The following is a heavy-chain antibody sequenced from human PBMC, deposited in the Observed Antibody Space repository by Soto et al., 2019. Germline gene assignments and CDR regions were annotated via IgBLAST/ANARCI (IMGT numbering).Heavy chain of an antibody. CDR2: IIPILGIA. CDR1: GGNFSSYT. D-gene: IGHD3-9*01. CDR3: ASRYDIGDY. Sequence: QVQLVQSGAEVKKPGSAVKVSCKASGGNFSSYTISWVRQAPGQGLEWMGRIIPILGIANYAQKFQGRVTITADKSTSTAYMELSSLRSEDTAVYYCASRYDIGDYWGQGTLVTVSS. V-gene: IGHV1-69*02. J-gene: IGHJ4*02.